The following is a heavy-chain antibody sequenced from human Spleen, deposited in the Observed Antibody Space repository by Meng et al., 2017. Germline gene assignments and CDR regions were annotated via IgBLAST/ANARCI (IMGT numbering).Heavy chain of an antibody. J-gene: IGHJ4*02. CDR1: GGSISSYY. CDR2: IYYSGST. D-gene: IGHD6-13*01. CDR3: ARTDRYISTWSDY. V-gene: IGHV4-59*01. Sequence: SETLSLTCTVSGGSISSYYWSWIRQPPGKGPEWIGYIYYSGSTNYNPSLKSRVTISVDTSKNQFSLKLSSVTAADTAVYYCARTDRYISTWSDYWGQGTLVTVSS.